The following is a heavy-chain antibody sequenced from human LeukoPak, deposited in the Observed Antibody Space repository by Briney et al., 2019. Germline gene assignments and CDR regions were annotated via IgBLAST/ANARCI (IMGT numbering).Heavy chain of an antibody. V-gene: IGHV1-18*01. J-gene: IGHJ4*02. CDR1: GYTFTSYG. Sequence: VASVKVSCKASGYTFTSYGISWVRQAPGQGLEWMGWISAYNGNTNYAQKFQGRVTMTRDTSISTAYMELSRLRSDDTAVYYCARVGADLGFDYWGQGTLVTVSS. D-gene: IGHD7-27*01. CDR2: ISAYNGNT. CDR3: ARVGADLGFDY.